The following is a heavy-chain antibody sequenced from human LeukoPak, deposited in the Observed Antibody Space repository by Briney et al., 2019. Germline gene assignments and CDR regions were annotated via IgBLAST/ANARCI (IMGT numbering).Heavy chain of an antibody. CDR3: AKDGRRMQIWLHVHCYMDV. V-gene: IGHV3-23*01. D-gene: IGHD5-18*01. J-gene: IGHJ6*03. CDR2: ISGSGGST. Sequence: GGSLRLSCAASGFTFSSYGMSWVRQAPGKGLEWVSAISGSGGSTYYADSVKGRFTISRDNSKNTLYLQMNSLRAEDTAVYYCAKDGRRMQIWLHVHCYMDVWGKGTTVTISS. CDR1: GFTFSSYG.